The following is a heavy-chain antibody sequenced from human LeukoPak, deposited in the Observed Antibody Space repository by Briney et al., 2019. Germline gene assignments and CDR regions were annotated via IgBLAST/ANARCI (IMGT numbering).Heavy chain of an antibody. CDR1: GGSISSYY. Sequence: TSETLSLTCTVSGGSISSYYWSWIRQPPGKGLEWIGYIYYSGSTNYNPSLKSRVTISVDTSKNQFSLKLSSVTAADTAVYYCARHWAGATTTFDYWGQGTLVTVSS. V-gene: IGHV4-59*08. CDR2: IYYSGST. J-gene: IGHJ4*02. D-gene: IGHD1-26*01. CDR3: ARHWAGATTTFDY.